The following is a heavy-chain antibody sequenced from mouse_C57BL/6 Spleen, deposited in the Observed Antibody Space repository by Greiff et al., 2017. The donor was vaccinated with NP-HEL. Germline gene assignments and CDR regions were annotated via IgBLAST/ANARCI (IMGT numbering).Heavy chain of an antibody. CDR3: TRESELGSFDY. CDR1: GFTFSSYA. D-gene: IGHD4-1*01. V-gene: IGHV5-9-1*02. Sequence: EVKVVESGEGLVKPGGSLKLSCAASGFTFSSYAMSWVRQTPEKRLEWVAYISSGGDYIYYADTVKGRFTISRDNARNTLYLQMSSLKSEDTAMYYSTRESELGSFDYWGQGTTLTVSS. J-gene: IGHJ2*01. CDR2: ISSGGDYI.